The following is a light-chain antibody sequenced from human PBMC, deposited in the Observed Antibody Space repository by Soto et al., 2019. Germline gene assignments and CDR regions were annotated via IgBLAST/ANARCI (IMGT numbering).Light chain of an antibody. CDR2: DVS. J-gene: IGLJ3*02. CDR3: SSYTSSSTPLV. V-gene: IGLV2-14*03. Sequence: QSALTQPASVSGSPGRSITISCTGTSSDVGGYNYVSWYQHHPGKAPKVMIYDVSNRPSGVSNRFSGSKSGNTASLTISGLQAEDEADYYCSSYTSSSTPLVFGGGTKLTVL. CDR1: SSDVGGYNY.